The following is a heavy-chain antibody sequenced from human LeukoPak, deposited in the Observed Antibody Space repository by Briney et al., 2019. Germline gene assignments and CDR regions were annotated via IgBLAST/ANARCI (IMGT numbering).Heavy chain of an antibody. V-gene: IGHV1-18*01. D-gene: IGHD3-3*01. CDR1: GYTFTNYG. CDR2: ISAYNGDT. CDR3: ARDRSPDFWSGDYRDAFDI. J-gene: IGHJ3*02. Sequence: ASVKVSCKASGYTFTNYGISWVRQAPGQGLEWTGWISAYNGDTNYAQKFQGRVSMTTDTSTSTAYVELRSLRSDDTAVYYCARDRSPDFWSGDYRDAFDIWGQGTMVTVSS.